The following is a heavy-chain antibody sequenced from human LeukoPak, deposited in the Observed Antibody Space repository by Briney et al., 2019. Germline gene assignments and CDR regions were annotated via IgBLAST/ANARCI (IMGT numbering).Heavy chain of an antibody. D-gene: IGHD2-15*01. J-gene: IGHJ6*03. CDR1: GFTVSSNS. V-gene: IGHV3-53*01. CDR2: IYSDNT. Sequence: GGSLRLSCTVSGFTVSSNSMSWVRQAPGKGLEWVSFIYSDNTHYSDSVKGRFTISRDNSKNTLYLQMNSLRAEDTAVYYCARGVCSGGSCYLVSYYYYYYYMDVWGKGTTATVSS. CDR3: ARGVCSGGSCYLVSYYYYYYYMDV.